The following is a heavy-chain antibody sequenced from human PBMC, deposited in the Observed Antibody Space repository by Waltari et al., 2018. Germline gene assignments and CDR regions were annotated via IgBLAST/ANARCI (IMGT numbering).Heavy chain of an antibody. J-gene: IGHJ6*02. CDR3: ARAGQHVVRANYYYYYGMDV. CDR2: IYTNGNT. Sequence: QVQLQESGPGLVKPSQTLSLTSAVSGGSISSYSSYWGWIRQSAGKGLAWIGSIYTNGNTDYSPSLKSRVSISVDTSKNQFSLELSSVTAADTAVYYCARAGQHVVRANYYYYYGMDVWGQGTTVIVSS. V-gene: IGHV4-61*02. D-gene: IGHD6-13*01. CDR1: GGSISSYSSY.